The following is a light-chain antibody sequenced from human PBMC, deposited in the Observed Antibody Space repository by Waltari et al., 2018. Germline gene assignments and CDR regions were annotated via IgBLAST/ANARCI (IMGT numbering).Light chain of an antibody. Sequence: LVLTQSPSASASLGASVKPTCNLSSGYSSNVIAWLQQQPGKGPRYLMKVNSDGSHRKGDDIPDRFSASKSGTECQLTISSLQSEDEADYFCQTGGHGTWVFGGGTKLTVL. CDR3: QTGGHGTWV. CDR1: SGYSSNV. V-gene: IGLV4-69*01. CDR2: VNSDGSH. J-gene: IGLJ3*02.